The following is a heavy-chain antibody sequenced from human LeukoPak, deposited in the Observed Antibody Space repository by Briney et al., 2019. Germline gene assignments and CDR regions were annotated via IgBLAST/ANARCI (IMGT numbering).Heavy chain of an antibody. V-gene: IGHV5-51*01. Sequence: GESLKISCKGSGYSFTSYWIGWVRQMPGKGLEWMGIIYPGDSDTRYSPSFQSQVTISADKSISTAYLQWSSLKASDTAMYYCAKSLVATISSFDYWGQGTLVTVSS. CDR1: GYSFTSYW. CDR2: IYPGDSDT. CDR3: AKSLVATISSFDY. D-gene: IGHD5-12*01. J-gene: IGHJ4*02.